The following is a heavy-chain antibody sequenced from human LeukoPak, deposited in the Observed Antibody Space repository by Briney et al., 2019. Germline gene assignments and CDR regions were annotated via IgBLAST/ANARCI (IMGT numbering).Heavy chain of an antibody. CDR2: ISSTSSQI. CDR3: ASASGVAGRGHYYMAV. CDR1: GFIFSSYS. Sequence: GGSLRLSCAAPGFIFSSYSMNWVRQAAGKGLEWVASISSTSSQIYYADSVKGGFTISRDKAKKSLFLQMNRLRVDDTATYYCASASGVAGRGHYYMAVWGRGTTVTVSS. V-gene: IGHV3-21*01. J-gene: IGHJ6*03. D-gene: IGHD1-26*01.